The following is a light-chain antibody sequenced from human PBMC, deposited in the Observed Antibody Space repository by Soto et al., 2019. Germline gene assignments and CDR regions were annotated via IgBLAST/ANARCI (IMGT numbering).Light chain of an antibody. J-gene: IGLJ1*01. Sequence: QSVLTQSPSVSGAPGQRVTISCTGSSSNIGAGYDVHWYQQLPGTGPKLLIYGNSNRPSGVPDRFSGSKSGTSASLAITGLQAEDEADYYCQSYDSSLSGYVFGTGTKLTFL. CDR2: GNS. CDR1: SSNIGAGYD. V-gene: IGLV1-40*01. CDR3: QSYDSSLSGYV.